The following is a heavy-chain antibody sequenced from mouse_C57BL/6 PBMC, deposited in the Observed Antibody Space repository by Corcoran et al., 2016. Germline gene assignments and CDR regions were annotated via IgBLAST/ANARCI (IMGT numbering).Heavy chain of an antibody. CDR3: ARFDGYSYARDY. J-gene: IGHJ4*01. CDR1: GYTFTDYY. Sequence: QVQLQQSGPELVKPGASLKISCKASGYTFTDYYITWVKQRPGQGLEWIGWIFPGSGSTYYNEKFKGKATLTVDKSSSTAYMLLSSLTSEDSAVYFCARFDGYSYARDYWGQGTSVTVSS. CDR2: IFPGSGST. V-gene: IGHV1-75*01. D-gene: IGHD2-3*01.